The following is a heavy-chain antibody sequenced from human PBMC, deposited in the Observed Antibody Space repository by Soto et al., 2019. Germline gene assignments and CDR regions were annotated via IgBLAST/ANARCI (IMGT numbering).Heavy chain of an antibody. CDR1: GGTFRNSA. V-gene: IGHV1-69*11. CDR2: IMPILRTP. Sequence: QVQLEQSGAEVKKPGSSVKVSCKASGGTFRNSAISWVRQAPGQGLEWMGGIMPILRTPDYAQKFHGRVTITADESTSTAYMELSGLRSDDTAVYFCARDNDRPQLGGNYYYILDVWGHGTTVTVSS. D-gene: IGHD1-1*01. CDR3: ARDNDRPQLGGNYYYILDV. J-gene: IGHJ6*02.